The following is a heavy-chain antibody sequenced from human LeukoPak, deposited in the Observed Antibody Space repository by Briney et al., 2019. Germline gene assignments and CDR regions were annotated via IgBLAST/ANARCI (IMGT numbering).Heavy chain of an antibody. D-gene: IGHD2-15*01. V-gene: IGHV1-18*01. Sequence: GASVKVSCKASGYTFTSYGISWVRQAPGQGLEWMGWISAYNGNTNYAQKLQGRVTMTTDTSTSTAYMELRSLRSDDTAVYYCARTGYCSGSSCYSGDWFDPWGQGTLVTVSS. CDR2: ISAYNGNT. J-gene: IGHJ5*02. CDR1: GYTFTSYG. CDR3: ARTGYCSGSSCYSGDWFDP.